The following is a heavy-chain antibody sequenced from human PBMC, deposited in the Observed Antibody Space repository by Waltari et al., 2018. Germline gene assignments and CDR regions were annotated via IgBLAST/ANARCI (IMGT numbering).Heavy chain of an antibody. Sequence: QLQLQESGPGLVKTLETLSLTCTVSGGSIRKSSYYWGRIRQPPGKGLEWIGSVYPSGTTTYHPSLKSRVTISVDTSKNQFSLKLRSVTAADTAVYYCARDDIPATGPLDSWGQGTLVTVSS. CDR2: VYPSGTT. J-gene: IGHJ4*02. D-gene: IGHD2-15*01. CDR1: GGSIRKSSYY. V-gene: IGHV4-39*07. CDR3: ARDDIPATGPLDS.